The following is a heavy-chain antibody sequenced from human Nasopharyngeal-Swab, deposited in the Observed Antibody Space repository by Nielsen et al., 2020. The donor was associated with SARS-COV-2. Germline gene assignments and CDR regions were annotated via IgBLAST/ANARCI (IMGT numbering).Heavy chain of an antibody. J-gene: IGHJ2*01. CDR3: ARVYRSSSPDNWYFDL. Sequence: SETLSLTCTVSGGSISSGGYYWSWIRQHPGKGLEWIGYIYYSGSTYYNPSLKSRVTISVDTSKNQFSLKLSSVTAADTAVYYCARVYRSSSPDNWYFDLWGRGTLVTVSS. V-gene: IGHV4-31*03. CDR1: GGSISSGGYY. D-gene: IGHD6-6*01. CDR2: IYYSGST.